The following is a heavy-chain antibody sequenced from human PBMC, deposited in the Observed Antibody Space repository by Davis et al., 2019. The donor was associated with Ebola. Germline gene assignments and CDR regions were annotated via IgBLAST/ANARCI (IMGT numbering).Heavy chain of an antibody. CDR3: ARDAWGYTFQH. V-gene: IGHV4-34*01. CDR2: INHSGST. CDR1: GGSFSGYY. J-gene: IGHJ1*01. Sequence: GSLRLSCAVYGGSFSGYYWSWIRQPPGKGLEWIGEINHSGSTSYNPSLKSRVTLSVDTSKNQFSLKLSSVTAADTAVYYCARDAWGYTFQHWGQGTLVTVSS. D-gene: IGHD5-12*01.